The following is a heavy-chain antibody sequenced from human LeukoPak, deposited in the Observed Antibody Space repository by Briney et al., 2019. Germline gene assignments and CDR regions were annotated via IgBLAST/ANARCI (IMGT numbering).Heavy chain of an antibody. Sequence: SGPTLVNPTQTLTLTCTFSGYSLSTSGVGVGWIRQPPGKALEWLALIYWNDDKRYSPSLKSRVTITKDTSKNQVVLTMTNMDPVDTATYYCAHRRREGTVTTGFDYWGQGTLVTVSS. V-gene: IGHV2-5*01. CDR1: GYSLSTSGVG. CDR2: IYWNDDK. D-gene: IGHD4-17*01. CDR3: AHRRREGTVTTGFDY. J-gene: IGHJ4*02.